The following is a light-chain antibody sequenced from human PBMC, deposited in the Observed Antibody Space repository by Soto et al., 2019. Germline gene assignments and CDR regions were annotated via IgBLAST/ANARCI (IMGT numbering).Light chain of an antibody. CDR3: AAWDDNLNVV. V-gene: IGLV1-44*01. J-gene: IGLJ2*01. Sequence: QLVLTQAPSVSGAPGRSVTISCSGGTSNIGRNSVNWYQQFPGTAPKLLIYMNDRRPSGVPDRFSAFRSGASASLAISGLQSEDGATYYCAAWDDNLNVVVGGGTKLTVL. CDR2: MND. CDR1: TSNIGRNS.